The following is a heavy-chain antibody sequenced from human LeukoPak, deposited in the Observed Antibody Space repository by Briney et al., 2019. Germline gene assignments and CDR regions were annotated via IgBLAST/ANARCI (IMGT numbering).Heavy chain of an antibody. CDR2: INPSGGST. J-gene: IGHJ5*02. V-gene: IGHV1-46*01. CDR1: GYTFTSYY. Sequence: ASVKVSCKASGYTFTSYYMHWLRQAPGQGLEWMGIINPSGGSTSYAQKFQGRVTMTRDTSTSTVYMELSSLRSEDTAVYYCARDRDSSGWTNWFDPWGQGTLVTVSS. D-gene: IGHD6-19*01. CDR3: ARDRDSSGWTNWFDP.